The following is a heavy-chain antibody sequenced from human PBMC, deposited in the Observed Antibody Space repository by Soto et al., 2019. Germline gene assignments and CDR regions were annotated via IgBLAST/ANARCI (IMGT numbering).Heavy chain of an antibody. CDR3: VHDSNDWYGFDS. CDR1: GFSLSTSGVG. Sequence: QITLKESGPTLVKPTQTLTLTCTFSGFSLSTSGVGVGWIRQPPEKALEWLALIYWDDDKRYSPSLKSRLTIXKXXSKNRVVLTMTNMDPVDTATYYCVHDSNDWYGFDSWGQGTLVTVSS. J-gene: IGHJ4*02. CDR2: IYWDDDK. V-gene: IGHV2-5*02. D-gene: IGHD6-19*01.